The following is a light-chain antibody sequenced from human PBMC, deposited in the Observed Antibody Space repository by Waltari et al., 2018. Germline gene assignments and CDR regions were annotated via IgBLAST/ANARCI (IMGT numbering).Light chain of an antibody. CDR3: CSYAGRTTWV. J-gene: IGLJ3*02. Sequence: QSALTQPASVSGSPGQSITISCTGTSSDVGNYNLVSWYQQHPGIAPKLIIYAVSERPSGVSNRFSGSKSANTASLTVSGLQAEDEADYYCCSYAGRTTWVFGGGTNLTVL. CDR2: AVS. CDR1: SSDVGNYNL. V-gene: IGLV2-23*02.